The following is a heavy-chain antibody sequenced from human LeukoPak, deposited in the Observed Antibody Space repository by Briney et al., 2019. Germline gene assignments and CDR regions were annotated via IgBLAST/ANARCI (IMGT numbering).Heavy chain of an antibody. J-gene: IGHJ4*02. D-gene: IGHD2-15*01. CDR2: ISSSSSYI. CDR3: ARECSGGSCSDY. V-gene: IGHV3-21*01. CDR1: GFTFSSYS. Sequence: GGSLRLPCTASGFTFSSYSMNWVRQAPGKGLEWVSSISSSSSYIYYADSVKGRFTISRDNAKNSLYLQMNSLRAEDTAVYYCARECSGGSCSDYWGQGTLVTVSS.